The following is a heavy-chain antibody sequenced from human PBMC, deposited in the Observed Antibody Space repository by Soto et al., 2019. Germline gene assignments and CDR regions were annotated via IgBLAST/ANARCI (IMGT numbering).Heavy chain of an antibody. CDR2: IYPGDSDT. Sequence: GESLKISCKGSGYSFSSYWTGWVRQMPGKGLEWMGIIYPGDSDTRYSPSFQGQVTISADNSISTAFLQWSSLKASDTAIYYCARAPSGTINPHYSDYWGQGTLVTVSS. J-gene: IGHJ4*02. V-gene: IGHV5-51*01. CDR1: GYSFSSYW. CDR3: ARAPSGTINPHYSDY. D-gene: IGHD1-26*01.